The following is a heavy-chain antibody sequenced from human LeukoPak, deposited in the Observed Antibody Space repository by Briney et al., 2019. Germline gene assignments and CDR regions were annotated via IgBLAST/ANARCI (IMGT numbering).Heavy chain of an antibody. CDR2: IKQDGSEK. Sequence: GGSLRLSCAASGFTFSNLWMSWVRQAPGKGLKWVANIKQDGSEKYYVDSVKGRFTISRDNAQNSLYLQMNSLRAEDTAIYYCATSTAAAGTDWGQGTLVTVSS. J-gene: IGHJ4*02. D-gene: IGHD6-13*01. V-gene: IGHV3-7*03. CDR1: GFTFSNLW. CDR3: ATSTAAAGTD.